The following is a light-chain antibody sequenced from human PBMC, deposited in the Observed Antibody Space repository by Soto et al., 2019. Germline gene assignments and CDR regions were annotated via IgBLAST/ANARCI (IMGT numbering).Light chain of an antibody. CDR3: GSHTDSSSPV. Sequence: QSALIQPASVSGSPGQSITISCTGTSSDVGGYNYVSWYQQHPGKAPKVIIYEVNHRPSGVSSRFSGSKSGNTASLNISGLLAEDEADYYCGSHTDSSSPVFGGGTKLTVL. CDR1: SSDVGGYNY. CDR2: EVN. V-gene: IGLV2-14*03. J-gene: IGLJ2*01.